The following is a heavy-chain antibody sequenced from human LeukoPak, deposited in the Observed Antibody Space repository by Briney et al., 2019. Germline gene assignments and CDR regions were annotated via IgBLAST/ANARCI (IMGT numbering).Heavy chain of an antibody. CDR2: ISSSSSYT. CDR1: GFTFSDYY. V-gene: IGHV3-11*03. CDR3: ALSTATGRYFDY. Sequence: GGSLRLSCAASGFTFSDYYMSWIRQAPGKGLEWVSHISSSSSYTNYADSVKGRFTISRDNAKNSLYLQMNSLRAEDTAVYYCALSTATGRYFDYWGQGTLVTVSS. D-gene: IGHD5-18*01. J-gene: IGHJ4*02.